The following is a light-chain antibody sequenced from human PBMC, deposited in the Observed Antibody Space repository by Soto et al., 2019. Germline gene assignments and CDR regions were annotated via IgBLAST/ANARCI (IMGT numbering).Light chain of an antibody. Sequence: QSALTQPPSASGSPGQSVIISCTGTSSDVGGYNYVSWYQQHPGKAPKLIIYEVTKRPSGVPYRFSGSKSGNTASLTVSGLQTEDEADYYCSSYGGFNNVLFGGGTXVTVL. V-gene: IGLV2-8*01. CDR2: EVT. CDR1: SSDVGGYNY. J-gene: IGLJ2*01. CDR3: SSYGGFNNVL.